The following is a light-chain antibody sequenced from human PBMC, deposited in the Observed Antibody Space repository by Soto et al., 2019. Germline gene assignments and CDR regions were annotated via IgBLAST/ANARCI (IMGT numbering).Light chain of an antibody. CDR1: QSIRSY. Sequence: DIQMTQSPSSLSASVGDRVTITCRASQSIRSYLNWYQQKPGKAPKLLIYAASSLQSGVPSRFSGSGSRTDFTLTISRLQPEDVATYYCQQSYRTPPVTFGQGTRLEIK. J-gene: IGKJ5*01. CDR3: QQSYRTPPVT. V-gene: IGKV1-39*01. CDR2: AAS.